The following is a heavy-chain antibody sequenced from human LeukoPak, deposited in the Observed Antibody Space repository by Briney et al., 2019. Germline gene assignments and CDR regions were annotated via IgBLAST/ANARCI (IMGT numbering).Heavy chain of an antibody. CDR1: GFTFSSFA. V-gene: IGHV3-23*01. CDR2: ISGSGGST. CDR3: ARARRYDYGDYSLDY. Sequence: GGSLRLSCAASGFTFSSFAMTWVRQAPGKGLEWVSAISGSGGSTYYADSVKGRFTISRDNSKNTLYLQMNSLRAEDTAVYYCARARRYDYGDYSLDYWGQGTLVTVSS. D-gene: IGHD4-17*01. J-gene: IGHJ4*02.